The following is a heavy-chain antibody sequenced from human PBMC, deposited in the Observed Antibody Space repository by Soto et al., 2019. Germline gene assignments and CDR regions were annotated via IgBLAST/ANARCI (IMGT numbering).Heavy chain of an antibody. CDR3: AKDAYGSGALNDYYGMDV. Sequence: GGSLRLSRAASGFTFSSYSISWVRQAPREGLEWVSAISGSGGSTYYADSGKGRFTISRDNSKNTLYLQMNSLRAEDTAVYYCAKDAYGSGALNDYYGMDVWGQGTTVTVSS. D-gene: IGHD3-10*01. CDR2: ISGSGGST. CDR1: GFTFSSYS. J-gene: IGHJ6*02. V-gene: IGHV3-23*01.